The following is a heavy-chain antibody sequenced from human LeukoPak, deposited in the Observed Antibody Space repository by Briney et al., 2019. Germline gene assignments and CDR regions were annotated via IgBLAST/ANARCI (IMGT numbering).Heavy chain of an antibody. Sequence: PSETLSLTCTASGGSISSYYWSWIRQPPGQGLEWIGYIYYSGSTTYNPSLKSRVTMSVDTSKNQFSLKLSSVTAADTAVYYCARDSGTTGEVKFDPWGQGTLVTVSS. D-gene: IGHD3-10*01. V-gene: IGHV4-59*12. CDR1: GGSISSYY. J-gene: IGHJ5*02. CDR3: ARDSGTTGEVKFDP. CDR2: IYYSGST.